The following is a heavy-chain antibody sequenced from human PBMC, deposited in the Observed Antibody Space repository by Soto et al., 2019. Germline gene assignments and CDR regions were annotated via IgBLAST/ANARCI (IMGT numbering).Heavy chain of an antibody. V-gene: IGHV4-31*02. Sequence: SETLSLTCTVSGGSISSGGYYRSWIRHHPGKGLEWIGYIYYSGSTYYNPSLKSRVTISVDTSKNQFSLKLRSVTAADTAVYYCARGRYSSSSNWFDPWGQGTLVTVSS. CDR1: GGSISSGGYY. CDR2: IYYSGST. D-gene: IGHD6-6*01. J-gene: IGHJ5*02. CDR3: ARGRYSSSSNWFDP.